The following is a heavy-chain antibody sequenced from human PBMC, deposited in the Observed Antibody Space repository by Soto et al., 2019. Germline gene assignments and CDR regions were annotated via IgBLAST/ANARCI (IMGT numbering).Heavy chain of an antibody. D-gene: IGHD4-17*01. CDR1: GGSISSPSYN. J-gene: IGHJ4*02. Sequence: QVQLQESGPGLLKPSETLSLTCSVSGGSISSPSYNWGWVRQPPGKGPEWIGSFFYGGRTHYNPSLKSRLAICVETARRQVSLSLTSVTAADTAVYFCATVASTHFGSWGQGVMVTVSS. CDR2: FFYGGRT. CDR3: ATVASTHFGS. V-gene: IGHV4-39*01.